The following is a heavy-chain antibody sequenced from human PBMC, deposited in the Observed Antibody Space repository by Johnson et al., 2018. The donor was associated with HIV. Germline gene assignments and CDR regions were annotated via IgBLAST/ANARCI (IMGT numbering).Heavy chain of an antibody. D-gene: IGHD6-13*01. CDR1: GFTFSDYY. Sequence: QVQLVESGGGLVKPGGSLRLSCAASGFTFSDYYMSWIRQAPGKGLEWVSNISSSGSTIYYADSVEGRLTISRDNAKNSLYLQIDNLRAEDTAVYYCARDGVYSSPWDALDIWGHGTMVTVSS. V-gene: IGHV3-11*01. CDR3: ARDGVYSSPWDALDI. J-gene: IGHJ3*02. CDR2: ISSSGSTI.